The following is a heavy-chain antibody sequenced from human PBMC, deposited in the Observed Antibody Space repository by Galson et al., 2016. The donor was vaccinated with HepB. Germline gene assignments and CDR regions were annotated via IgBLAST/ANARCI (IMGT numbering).Heavy chain of an antibody. V-gene: IGHV3-23*05. J-gene: IGHJ4*02. Sequence: LRLSCAASGFTFDNYGMTWVRQAPGKGLEWVSSIYGGGNDPSYADSVKGRFTISRDNSKSTLYLQMNSLRAEDTAVYYCAKDRGMEHHDYHFDFWGQGAQVTVSS. D-gene: IGHD3-16*01. CDR1: GFTFDNYG. CDR3: AKDRGMEHHDYHFDF. CDR2: IYGGGNDP.